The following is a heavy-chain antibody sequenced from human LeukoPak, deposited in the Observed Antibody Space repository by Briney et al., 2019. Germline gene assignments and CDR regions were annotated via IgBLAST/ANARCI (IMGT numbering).Heavy chain of an antibody. CDR3: ARAGPTNSFDY. J-gene: IGHJ4*02. CDR1: GYTFTSYT. V-gene: IGHV1-3*01. D-gene: IGHD4-23*01. Sequence: ASVKVSCKASGYTFTSYTIHWVRQAPGQRLEWMGWINAGNGNTKYSQKFQGRVTITRDTSASTAYMELSSLRSEDTAVYYCARAGPTNSFDYWGQGTLVTVSS. CDR2: INAGNGNT.